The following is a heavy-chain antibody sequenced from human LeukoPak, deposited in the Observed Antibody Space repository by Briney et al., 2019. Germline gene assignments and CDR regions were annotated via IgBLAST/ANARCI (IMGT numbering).Heavy chain of an antibody. CDR2: INHNSGGT. CDR3: ARESSSMVRGVFDY. CDR1: GYTFTGYY. Sequence: GASVKVSCKASGYTFTGYYMHWVRQAPGQGLEWMGWINHNSGGTNYAQKFQGRVTMTRDTSISTAYMELSRLRSDDTAVYYCARESSSMVRGVFDYWGQGTLVTVSS. D-gene: IGHD3-10*01. J-gene: IGHJ4*02. V-gene: IGHV1-2*02.